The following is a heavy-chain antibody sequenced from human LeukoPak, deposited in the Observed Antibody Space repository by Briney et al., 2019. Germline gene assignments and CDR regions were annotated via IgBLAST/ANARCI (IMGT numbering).Heavy chain of an antibody. D-gene: IGHD5-24*01. Sequence: ASVTVSRKCSVGTFSSHGISWVRHPPGQGLEWVGGVFPIFGTANYAQKFQGRVTTTTEESSSTAYMEMISLRSDATAVYYFSRGEMATTGHYFDYWGQGTLVTVSS. CDR2: VFPIFGTA. J-gene: IGHJ4*02. CDR3: SRGEMATTGHYFDY. V-gene: IGHV1-69*05. CDR1: VGTFSSHG.